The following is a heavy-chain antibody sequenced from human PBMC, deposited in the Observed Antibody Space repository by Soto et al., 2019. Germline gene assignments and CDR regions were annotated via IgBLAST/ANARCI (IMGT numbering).Heavy chain of an antibody. V-gene: IGHV1-18*01. J-gene: IGHJ4*02. CDR3: ARGGYFDSSNYLAY. Sequence: ASVKVSCKASGYTFTNYGITWVRQAPGQGLEWMGWISIYNGDTDYAQKLQGRVTIERDTSASTACMELSSLRSEDTAVYYCARGGYFDSSNYLAYWGLGTLVTVSS. CDR2: ISIYNGDT. CDR1: GYTFTNYG. D-gene: IGHD3-22*01.